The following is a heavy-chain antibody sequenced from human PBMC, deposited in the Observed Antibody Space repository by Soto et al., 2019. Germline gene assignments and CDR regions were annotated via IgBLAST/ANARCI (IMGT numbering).Heavy chain of an antibody. J-gene: IGHJ4*02. D-gene: IGHD5-18*01. Sequence: QVQLQESGPGLVKPSETLSLTCSVSGASISSSDYYWGWLRQPPGEGLEWIGSIYYSGRTNYNPSLNSRVTISLDTSKNQFSLKLSSVTAADTAVYYCARQEGYTAGCQGYWGQGTLVTVSS. V-gene: IGHV4-39*01. CDR1: GASISSSDYY. CDR2: IYYSGRT. CDR3: ARQEGYTAGCQGY.